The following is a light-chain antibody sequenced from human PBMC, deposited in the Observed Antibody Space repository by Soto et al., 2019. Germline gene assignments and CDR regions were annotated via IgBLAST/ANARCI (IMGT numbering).Light chain of an antibody. CDR3: QQSYGTPWT. CDR2: AAS. CDR1: QSITTY. V-gene: IGKV1-39*01. J-gene: IGKJ1*01. Sequence: DIPMTQSPSSLSASVGDRVTVTCRASQSITTYLNWYQRKPGKAPKLLIYAASSLQSGVPSRFSGSGSGTDFTLTITSLQPEDFATYICQQSYGTPWTFGQGTKVEIK.